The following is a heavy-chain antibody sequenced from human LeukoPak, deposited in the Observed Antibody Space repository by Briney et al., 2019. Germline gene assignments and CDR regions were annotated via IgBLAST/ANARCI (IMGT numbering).Heavy chain of an antibody. CDR1: GGSFSRYY. J-gene: IGHJ4*03. D-gene: IGHD1-1*01. Sequence: SETLSLTCAVYGGSFSRYYLSWIRQSPGKGLEWIAEIDHRGDTNYNPSVKSRVTISVDTSKNQFSLKVRSLTAADTAVYYCARGPTISETGYFDFWGQGTLVTVSS. CDR2: IDHRGDT. V-gene: IGHV4-34*01. CDR3: ARGPTISETGYFDF.